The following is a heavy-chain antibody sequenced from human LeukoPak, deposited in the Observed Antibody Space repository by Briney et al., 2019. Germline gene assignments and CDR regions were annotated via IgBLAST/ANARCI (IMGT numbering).Heavy chain of an antibody. CDR1: GFTFSSYT. CDR3: AELGITMIGGV. CDR2: ITSTSRYI. V-gene: IGHV3-21*01. D-gene: IGHD3-10*02. J-gene: IGHJ6*04. Sequence: GGSLRLSCAASGFTFSSYTMNWVRQAPGKGLEWVSSITSTSRYIYYADSVKGRFTISRDNAKNSLYLQMNSLRAEDTAVYYCAELGITMIGGVWGKGTTVTISS.